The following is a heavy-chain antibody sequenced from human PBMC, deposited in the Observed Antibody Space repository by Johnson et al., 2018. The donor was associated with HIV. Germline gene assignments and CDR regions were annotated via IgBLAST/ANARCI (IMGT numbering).Heavy chain of an antibody. CDR2: IVSDVSSA. CDR3: ARVRGGRENAFDI. CDR1: GFTFDDYA. Sequence: EVQLVESGGGLVQPGRSLSLSCAASGFTFDDYAMHWVRQAPGKGLAWVSRIVSDVSSAIYTDSVTGRFTISRDNTKNTVYMQMNSPRVEDTAVYYCARVRGGRENAFDIWGQGTMVTVSS. V-gene: IGHV3-9*01. J-gene: IGHJ3*02. D-gene: IGHD1-26*01.